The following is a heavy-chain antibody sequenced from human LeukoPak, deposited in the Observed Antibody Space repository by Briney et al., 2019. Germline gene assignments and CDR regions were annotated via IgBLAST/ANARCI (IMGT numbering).Heavy chain of an antibody. CDR2: MWYDGSNK. V-gene: IGHV3-33*06. CDR3: ANSRGSYPTRS. CDR1: GFTFSSYG. J-gene: IGHJ5*02. D-gene: IGHD1-26*01. Sequence: TGGSLRLSCAASGFTFSSYGMHWVRQAPGKGLEWVAVMWYDGSNKYYADSVKGRFTISRDNSKNTLYLQMNSLRAEDTAVYYCANSRGSYPTRSWGQGTLVTVSS.